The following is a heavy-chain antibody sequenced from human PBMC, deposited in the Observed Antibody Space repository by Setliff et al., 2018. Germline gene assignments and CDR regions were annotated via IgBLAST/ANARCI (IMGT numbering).Heavy chain of an antibody. Sequence: SETLSLTCNVSGDSIRSRTSYWSWIRQPAGKGLEWIGHIYTSWSTNYNPSLQSRASISLDTSKNQFSLQLSSVSAADTALYYCARVSGFLYVDVWGKGTTVTVSS. CDR1: GDSIRSRTSY. V-gene: IGHV4-61*09. J-gene: IGHJ6*03. CDR2: IYTSWST. CDR3: ARVSGFLYVDV. D-gene: IGHD3-3*01.